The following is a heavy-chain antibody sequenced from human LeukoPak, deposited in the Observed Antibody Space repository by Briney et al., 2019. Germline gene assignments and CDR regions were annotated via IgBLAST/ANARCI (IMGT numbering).Heavy chain of an antibody. CDR2: IIPIFGTA. V-gene: IGHV1-69*05. CDR1: GGTFSSYA. D-gene: IGHD3-22*01. CDR3: ASLLSPPYYYDSSGYYVFDY. Sequence: SVKVSCKASGGTFSSYAISWVRQAPGQGLEWMGGIIPIFGTANYAQKFQGRVAITTDESTSTAYMELSSLRSEDTAVYYCASLLSPPYYYDSSGYYVFDYWGQGTLVTVSS. J-gene: IGHJ4*02.